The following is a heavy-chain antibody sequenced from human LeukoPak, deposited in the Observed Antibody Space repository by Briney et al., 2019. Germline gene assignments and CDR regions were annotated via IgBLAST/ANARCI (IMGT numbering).Heavy chain of an antibody. D-gene: IGHD4-17*01. V-gene: IGHV4-39*07. CDR2: IYYSGST. CDR1: GGSISSSGYY. Sequence: SETLSLTCTVSGGSISSSGYYWGWIRQPPGKGLEWIGSIYYSGSTYYNPSLKSRVTISVDTSKNQFSLKLSSVTAADTAVYYCARSSLRSPIVAFDYWGQGTLVTVSS. CDR3: ARSSLRSPIVAFDY. J-gene: IGHJ4*02.